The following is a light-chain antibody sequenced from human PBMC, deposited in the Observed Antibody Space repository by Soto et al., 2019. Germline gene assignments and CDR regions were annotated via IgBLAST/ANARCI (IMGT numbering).Light chain of an antibody. J-gene: IGKJ4*01. CDR2: GAA. CDR3: QQNYRTPPT. Sequence: DIQMTQSPSSLSASVGDRVTITCRAGQSILNYLSWYQLKPGKAPRLLMYGAASLQSGVPSRFSGSGSGTDFTLTISSLLPEDFATYYCQQNYRTPPTFGGGTKVDIK. CDR1: QSILNY. V-gene: IGKV1-39*01.